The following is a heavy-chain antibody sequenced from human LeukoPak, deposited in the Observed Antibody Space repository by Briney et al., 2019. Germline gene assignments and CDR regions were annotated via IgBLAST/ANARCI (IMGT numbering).Heavy chain of an antibody. Sequence: PGGSLRLSCAASGYIFSSFWMHWVRQAPGKGLVWVSRISGDGTTTTYADSVKGRFTISRDNAKNTLYLQLNSPRAEDTAVYYCARCTAYCGGDCFFPDYWGQGTLVTVSS. CDR2: ISGDGTTT. D-gene: IGHD2-21*02. J-gene: IGHJ4*02. CDR3: ARCTAYCGGDCFFPDY. V-gene: IGHV3-74*01. CDR1: GYIFSSFW.